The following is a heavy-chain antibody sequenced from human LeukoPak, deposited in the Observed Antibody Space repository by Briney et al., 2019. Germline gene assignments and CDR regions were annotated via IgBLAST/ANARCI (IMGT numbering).Heavy chain of an antibody. D-gene: IGHD3-22*01. Sequence: GGSLRLSCAASGFTFSDYYMSWIRQAPGKGLEWVSYISSSGSTIYYADSVKGRFTISRDNAKNSLYLQMSSLRAEDTAVYCCARAGSMTRIGAFDILGQGTMVTVSS. J-gene: IGHJ3*02. CDR1: GFTFSDYY. V-gene: IGHV3-11*04. CDR3: ARAGSMTRIGAFDI. CDR2: ISSSGSTI.